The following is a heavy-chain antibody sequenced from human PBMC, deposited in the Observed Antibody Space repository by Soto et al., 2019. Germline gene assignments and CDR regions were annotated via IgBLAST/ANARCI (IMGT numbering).Heavy chain of an antibody. CDR3: ARGLAGFWSGPRLGWFDP. Sequence: QVQLQQWGAGLLKPSETLSLTCAVYGGSFSGYYWSWIRQPPGKGLEWIGEINHSGSTNYNPSLQSRVTISLGTSKHQFSLKLSAVTAAGTAVYYCARGLAGFWSGPRLGWFDPWGQGTLVTVSS. CDR2: INHSGST. CDR1: GGSFSGYY. D-gene: IGHD3-3*01. V-gene: IGHV4-34*01. J-gene: IGHJ5*02.